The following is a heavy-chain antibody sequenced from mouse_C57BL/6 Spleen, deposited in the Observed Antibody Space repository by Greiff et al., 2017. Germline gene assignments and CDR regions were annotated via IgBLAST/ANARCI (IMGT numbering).Heavy chain of an antibody. V-gene: IGHV1-52*01. Sequence: VQLQQSGAELVRPGSSVKLSCKASGYTFTSYWMHWVKQRPIQGLEWIGNIDPSDSETHYNQKFKDKATLTVDKSSSTAYMQLSSLTSEDSAVYYCARGRLRREGYFDYWGQGTTLTVSS. CDR3: ARGRLRREGYFDY. CDR2: IDPSDSET. D-gene: IGHD2-4*01. J-gene: IGHJ2*01. CDR1: GYTFTSYW.